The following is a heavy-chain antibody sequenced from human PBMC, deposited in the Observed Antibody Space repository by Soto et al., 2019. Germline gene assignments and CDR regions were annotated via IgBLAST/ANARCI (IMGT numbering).Heavy chain of an antibody. Sequence: QVQLQESGPGLVKPSQTLSLTCTVSGGSISSGGYYWSWIRQHPGKGLEWIGYIYYSGSTYYTPSLTSRVTISVDTAKDQFSLELSSVTAADTAVYYCARETSGSRWVDWGQGTLVTVSS. CDR1: GGSISSGGYY. CDR2: IYYSGST. CDR3: ARETSGSRWVD. V-gene: IGHV4-31*03. D-gene: IGHD6-13*01. J-gene: IGHJ4*02.